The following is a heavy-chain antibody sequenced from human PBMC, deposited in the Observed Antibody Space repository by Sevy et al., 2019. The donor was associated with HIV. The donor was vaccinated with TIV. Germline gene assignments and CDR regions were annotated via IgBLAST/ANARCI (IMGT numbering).Heavy chain of an antibody. CDR3: ARGGHLPLDAFNL. D-gene: IGHD2-15*01. V-gene: IGHV5-51*01. CDR1: GYSFTAYW. J-gene: IGHJ3*01. CDR2: LFPGNSDV. Sequence: GESLNISCKASGYSFTAYWIGWVRHMPGKGLTWMGILFPGNSDVRSFEGHVTVSVDKSVNTAYLQWGSRKASDSAIYYCARGGHLPLDAFNLWGQGTMVTVSS.